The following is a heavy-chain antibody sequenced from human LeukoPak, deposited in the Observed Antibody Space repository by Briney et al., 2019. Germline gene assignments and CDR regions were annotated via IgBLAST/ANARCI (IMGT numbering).Heavy chain of an antibody. D-gene: IGHD3-16*01. CDR3: ARGPEWGTDY. J-gene: IGHJ4*02. V-gene: IGHV1-2*02. CDR2: INTKNGDT. Sequence: GASVKVSCKPSGYTFTAYFMHWVRQAPGQGFEWMGWINTKNGDTIYAQRFQRRVTMTRDTSIGTVYMELSGLTSDDTAVYYCARGPEWGTDYWGQGTLVTVSP. CDR1: GYTFTAYF.